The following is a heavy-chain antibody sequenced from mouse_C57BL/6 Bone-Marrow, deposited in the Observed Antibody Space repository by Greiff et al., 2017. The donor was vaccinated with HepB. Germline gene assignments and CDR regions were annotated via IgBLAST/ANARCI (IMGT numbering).Heavy chain of an antibody. D-gene: IGHD1-1*01. CDR3: ARPYYGSSYGYFDV. CDR2: ILPSIGRT. CDR1: DSEVFPIAY. Sequence: VKLQESGSELRSPGSSVKLSCKDFDSEVFPIAYMSWVRQKPGHGFEWIGGILPSIGRTIYGEKFEDKATLDADTLSNTAYLELNSLTSEDSAIYYCARPYYGSSYGYFDVWGTGTTVTVSS. V-gene: IGHV15-2*01. J-gene: IGHJ1*03.